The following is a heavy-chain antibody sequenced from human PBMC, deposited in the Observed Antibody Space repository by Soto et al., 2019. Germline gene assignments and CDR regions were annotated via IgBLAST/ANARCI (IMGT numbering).Heavy chain of an antibody. D-gene: IGHD3-3*01. V-gene: IGHV4-39*01. CDR3: ARFEGNYDFWSGYGMDV. CDR1: GGSISSSSYY. CDR2: IYYSGST. J-gene: IGHJ6*02. Sequence: RSLTCTVSGGSISSSSYYWGWIRQPPGKGLEWIGSIYYSGSTYYNPSLKSRVTISVDTSKNQFSLKLSSVTAADTAVYYCARFEGNYDFWSGYGMDVWGQGTTVTVSS.